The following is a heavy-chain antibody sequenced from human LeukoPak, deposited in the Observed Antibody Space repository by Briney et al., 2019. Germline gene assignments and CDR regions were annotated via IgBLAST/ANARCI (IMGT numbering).Heavy chain of an antibody. D-gene: IGHD5/OR15-5a*01. Sequence: PGGSLGLSCAASGFTFSSYGMHWVRQAPGKGLEWVAVIWYDGSNKYYADSVKGRFTLSRDNSDNTLSLQMDSLRSEDTAVYYCARGVEPSTRLVNYYMDVWGKGTTVIVSS. J-gene: IGHJ6*03. V-gene: IGHV3-33*01. CDR3: ARGVEPSTRLVNYYMDV. CDR1: GFTFSSYG. CDR2: IWYDGSNK.